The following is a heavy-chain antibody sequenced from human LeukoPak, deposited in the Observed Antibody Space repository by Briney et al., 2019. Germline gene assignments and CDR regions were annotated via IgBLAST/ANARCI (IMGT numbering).Heavy chain of an antibody. CDR2: INHSGST. Sequence: PSETLSLTCAVYGGSFSGYYWSWIRQPPGKGLEWIGEINHSGSTNYNPSLKSRVTISLDTSKNQFSLKLSSVTAADTAVYYCARLTYDFWSGYYIEQGWFDPWGQGTLVTVSS. J-gene: IGHJ5*02. D-gene: IGHD3-3*01. CDR3: ARLTYDFWSGYYIEQGWFDP. V-gene: IGHV4-34*01. CDR1: GGSFSGYY.